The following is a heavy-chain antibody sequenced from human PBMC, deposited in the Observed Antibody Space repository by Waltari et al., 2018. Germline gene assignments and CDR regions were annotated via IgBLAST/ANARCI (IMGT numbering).Heavy chain of an antibody. CDR3: VSLKVVAATRHFDY. D-gene: IGHD2-15*01. CDR2: IYYSGST. V-gene: IGHV4-39*07. Sequence: QLQLQESGPGLVKPSETLSLTCTVSGGSISSSSYYWGWIRQPPGKGLEWIGSIYYSGSTYYNPSLKSRVTISVDTSKNQFSLKLSSVTAADTAVYYCVSLKVVAATRHFDYWGQGTLVTVSS. J-gene: IGHJ4*02. CDR1: GGSISSSSYY.